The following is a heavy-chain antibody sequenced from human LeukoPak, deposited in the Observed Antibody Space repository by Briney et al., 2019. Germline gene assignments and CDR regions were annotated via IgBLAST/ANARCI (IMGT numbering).Heavy chain of an antibody. CDR3: ARDAWLVGATNLYYFDH. Sequence: ASVKVSCKASEYTFTDYYMHWVRQAPGQGLEWLGWINPKSGVTNYAQKFQGRVTMPRDPSISSAYMELNSLRSDDTAVYYCARDAWLVGATNLYYFDHWGQGTLVTVSS. J-gene: IGHJ4*02. D-gene: IGHD1-26*01. V-gene: IGHV1-2*02. CDR1: EYTFTDYY. CDR2: INPKSGVT.